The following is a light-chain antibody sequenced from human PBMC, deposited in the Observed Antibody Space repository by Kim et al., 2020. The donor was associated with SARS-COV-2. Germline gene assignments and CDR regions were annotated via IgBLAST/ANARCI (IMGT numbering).Light chain of an antibody. J-gene: IGKJ2*01. V-gene: IGKV1-9*01. CDR3: QHLNTFPL. Sequence: CVSVGDRVTITCRASQSISNYLAWYQQKPGKAPNLLIYDASTLLSGVPSRFSGSGSGTEFTLTISSLKPEDFVAYYCQHLNTFPLFGQGTKLEI. CDR2: DAS. CDR1: QSISNY.